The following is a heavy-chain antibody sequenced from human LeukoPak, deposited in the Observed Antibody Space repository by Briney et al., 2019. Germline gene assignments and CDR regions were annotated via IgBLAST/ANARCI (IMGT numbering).Heavy chain of an antibody. CDR2: IYTSGST. CDR1: GGSISSGSYY. Sequence: SQTLSLTCTVSGGSISSGSYYWSWIRQPAGKGLEWIGRIYTSGSTNYNPSLKSRVTISVDTSKNQFSLKLSSVTAADTAVYYCARGVPQGWYFDLWGRGTLVTVSS. CDR3: ARGVPQGWYFDL. J-gene: IGHJ2*01. V-gene: IGHV4-61*02.